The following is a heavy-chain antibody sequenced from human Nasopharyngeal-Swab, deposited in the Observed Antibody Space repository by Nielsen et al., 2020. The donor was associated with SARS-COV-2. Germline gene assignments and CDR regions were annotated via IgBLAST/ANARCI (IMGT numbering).Heavy chain of an antibody. J-gene: IGHJ4*02. CDR1: GFTFSDHS. CDR2: ISGSGSTL. CDR3: TRGDGALTYFDY. D-gene: IGHD4-17*01. Sequence: GESLKISCAASGFTFSDHSMIWVRQAPGQGLEWVSYISGSGSTLYYADSVKSRITVSRDNAKSSVYLQMSSLRDEDTAVYYCTRGDGALTYFDYWGQGTLVSVSS. V-gene: IGHV3-48*02.